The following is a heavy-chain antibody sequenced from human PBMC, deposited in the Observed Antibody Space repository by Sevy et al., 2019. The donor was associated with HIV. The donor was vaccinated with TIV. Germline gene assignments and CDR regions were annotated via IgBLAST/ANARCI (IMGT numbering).Heavy chain of an antibody. J-gene: IGHJ6*02. CDR3: ARDCSSTSCLWGLDV. V-gene: IGHV3-23*01. CDR2: ISFSGSKT. CDR1: GFNFNNYA. D-gene: IGHD2-2*01. Sequence: GGSLRLSCAAAGFNFNNYAMTWVRQAPGKGLEWVSGISFSGSKTYYAESVKGRFSISRDPSKNTLFLQMNSLRAEDTALYYCARDCSSTSCLWGLDVWGQGTTVTVSS.